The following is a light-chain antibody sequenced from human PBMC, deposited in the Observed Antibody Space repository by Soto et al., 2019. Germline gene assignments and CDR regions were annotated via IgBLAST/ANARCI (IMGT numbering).Light chain of an antibody. Sequence: QSALTQPASVSGSPGQSITISCTGTSSDVGSYNLVSWYQQPPGKVPKLMIFEVSKRPSGVSNRFSGSKSGDTASLTISGLQAEDEADYYCCSYAGSSTFYVFGTGTKVTVL. CDR2: EVS. J-gene: IGLJ1*01. CDR1: SSDVGSYNL. CDR3: CSYAGSSTFYV. V-gene: IGLV2-23*02.